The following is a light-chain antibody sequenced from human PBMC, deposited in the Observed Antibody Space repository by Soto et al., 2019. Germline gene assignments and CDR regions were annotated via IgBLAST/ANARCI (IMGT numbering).Light chain of an antibody. V-gene: IGKV3-20*01. J-gene: IGKJ4*01. CDR1: QSVSSSY. Sequence: EIVLTQSPGTLSLSPGERATLSCMASQSVSSSYLAWYQQKRGQAPRLLIYGASSRATGIPDRFRGSGSGTDFTLTITRLEPEDFALYYCQQFGDSLTFGGGTMVEIK. CDR2: GAS. CDR3: QQFGDSLT.